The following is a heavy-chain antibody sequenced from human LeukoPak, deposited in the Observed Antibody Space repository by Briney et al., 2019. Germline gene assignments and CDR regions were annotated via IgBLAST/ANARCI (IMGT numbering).Heavy chain of an antibody. J-gene: IGHJ5*02. CDR3: ARGYRFTPPPWVGGNNWIDP. CDR1: GGTFSSYA. V-gene: IGHV1-69*05. Sequence: ASVKVSCKASGGTFSSYAISWVRQAPGQGLEWMGGIIPIFGTANYAQKFQGRVTITTDESTSTAYMELSSLRSEDTAVYYCARGYRFTPPPWVGGNNWIDPWGQGTLVTVSS. CDR2: IIPIFGTA. D-gene: IGHD3-16*01.